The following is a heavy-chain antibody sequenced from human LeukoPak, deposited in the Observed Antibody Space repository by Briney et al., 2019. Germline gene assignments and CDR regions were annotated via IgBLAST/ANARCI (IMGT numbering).Heavy chain of an antibody. D-gene: IGHD2-15*01. V-gene: IGHV4-59*08. CDR1: GVSISSYY. CDR3: ARMCSGGSCQGDY. J-gene: IGHJ4*02. CDR2: IYDSGST. Sequence: SETLSLTCTVSGVSISSYYWSWTRQPPGKGLEWIGYIYDSGSTNYNPSLKSRVTISVDTSKNQFSLKLRSVSAADTAVYYCARMCSGGSCQGDYWGQGTLVTVSS.